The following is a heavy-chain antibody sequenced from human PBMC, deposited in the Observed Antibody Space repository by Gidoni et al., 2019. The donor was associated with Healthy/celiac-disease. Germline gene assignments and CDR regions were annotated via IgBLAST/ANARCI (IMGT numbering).Heavy chain of an antibody. V-gene: IGHV4-39*01. CDR3: ARQGTGLEDNWFDP. J-gene: IGHJ5*02. D-gene: IGHD3-10*01. CDR1: GGSISSSSYY. Sequence: QLQLQESGPGLVKPSETLSRTCTVPGGSISSSSYYWGWIRQPPGKGLEWIGSIYYSGSTYYNPSLKSRVTISVDTSKNQFALKLSSVTAADTAVYYCARQGTGLEDNWFDPWGQGTLVTVSS. CDR2: IYYSGST.